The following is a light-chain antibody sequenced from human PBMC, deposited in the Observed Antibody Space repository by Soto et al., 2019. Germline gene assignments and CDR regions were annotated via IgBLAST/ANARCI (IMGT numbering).Light chain of an antibody. CDR2: EVS. Sequence: QSVLTQPASVSGSPGQSITISCTGTSSDVGGYNYVSWYQQHPGKAPKLMIYEVSNRPSGVSNRFSGSKSGNTASLTISGLQAEDEDDYYCCSYTSSSTLVFGGGTKVTVL. J-gene: IGLJ2*01. CDR3: CSYTSSSTLV. V-gene: IGLV2-14*01. CDR1: SSDVGGYNY.